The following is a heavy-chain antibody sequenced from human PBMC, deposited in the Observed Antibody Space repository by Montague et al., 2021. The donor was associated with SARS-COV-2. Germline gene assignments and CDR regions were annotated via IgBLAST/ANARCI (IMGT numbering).Heavy chain of an antibody. V-gene: IGHV4-39*01. J-gene: IGHJ5*02. CDR3: ARHPHQQISIFGVVWEGNGFDP. CDR1: GGSISSSSYY. Sequence: SETLSLTCTVSGGSISSSSYYWGWIRQPPGKRLEWIGSIYYSGSTYYNPSLKSRVTISVDTSKNQFSLKLSSVTAADTAVYYCARHPHQQISIFGVVWEGNGFDPWGQGTLVTVSS. D-gene: IGHD3-3*01. CDR2: IYYSGST.